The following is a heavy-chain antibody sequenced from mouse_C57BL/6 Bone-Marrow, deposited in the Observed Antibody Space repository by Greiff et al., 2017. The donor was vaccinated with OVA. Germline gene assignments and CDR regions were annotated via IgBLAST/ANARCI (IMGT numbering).Heavy chain of an antibody. CDR1: GYSFTGYY. V-gene: IGHV1-42*01. Sequence: VQLQQSGPELVKPGASVKISCKASGYSFTGYYMNWVKQSPEKSLEWIGEINPSTGGTTYNQKFKAKATLTVDKSSSTAYMQLKSLTSEDSAVYYCARTNYYDYDGAWFAYWGQGTLVTVSA. J-gene: IGHJ3*01. CDR2: INPSTGGT. D-gene: IGHD2-4*01. CDR3: ARTNYYDYDGAWFAY.